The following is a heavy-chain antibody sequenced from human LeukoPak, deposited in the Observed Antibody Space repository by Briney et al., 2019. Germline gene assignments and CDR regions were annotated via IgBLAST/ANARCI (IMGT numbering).Heavy chain of an antibody. Sequence: SVKVSCKASGYTFTSYFMHWVRQAPGQGLEWMGRIIPILGIANYAQKFQGRVTITADKSTSTAYMELSSLRSEDTAVYYCARDHGTVAVAGTAVLDYWGQGTLVTVSS. D-gene: IGHD6-19*01. V-gene: IGHV1-69*04. J-gene: IGHJ4*02. CDR1: GYTFTSYF. CDR2: IIPILGIA. CDR3: ARDHGTVAVAGTAVLDY.